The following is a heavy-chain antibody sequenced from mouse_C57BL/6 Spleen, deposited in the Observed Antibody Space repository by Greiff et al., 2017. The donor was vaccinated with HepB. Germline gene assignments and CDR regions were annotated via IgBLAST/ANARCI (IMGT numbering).Heavy chain of an antibody. CDR3: ARGWSAWFAY. D-gene: IGHD2-3*01. CDR2: IYPGDGDT. J-gene: IGHJ3*01. V-gene: IGHV1-82*01. CDR1: GYAFSSSW. Sequence: VQLQQSGPELVKPGASVKISCKASGYAFSSSWMNWVKQRPGKGLEWIGRIYPGDGDTNYNGKFKGKATLTADKSSSTAYMQLSRLTSEDSAVYFCARGWSAWFAYWGQGTLVTVSA.